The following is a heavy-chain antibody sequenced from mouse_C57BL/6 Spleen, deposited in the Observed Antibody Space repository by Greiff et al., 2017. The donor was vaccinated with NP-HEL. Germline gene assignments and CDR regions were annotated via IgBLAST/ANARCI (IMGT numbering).Heavy chain of an antibody. D-gene: IGHD1-1*01. CDR2: ISNGGGST. V-gene: IGHV5-12*01. CDR1: GFTFSDYY. J-gene: IGHJ1*03. Sequence: EVKVVESGGGLVQPGGSLKLSCAASGFTFSDYYMYWVRQTPEKRLEWVAYISNGGGSTYYPDTVKGRFTISRDNAKNTLYLQMSRLKSEDTAMYYCARGGYYYGSSYWYFDVWGTGTTVTVSS. CDR3: ARGGYYYGSSYWYFDV.